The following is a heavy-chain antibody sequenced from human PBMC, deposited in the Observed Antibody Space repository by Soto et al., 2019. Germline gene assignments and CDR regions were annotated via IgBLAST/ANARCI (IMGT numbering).Heavy chain of an antibody. V-gene: IGHV4-30-2*01. CDR2: IYHSGST. CDR1: GGSISSGGYS. J-gene: IGHJ5*02. Sequence: QLQLQESGSGLVKPSQTLSLTCAVSGGSISSGGYSWSWIRQPPGKGLEWIGYIYHSGSTYYNPSLKSPFTISVDRSKNQFSLKLSSVTAADSAVYYCAGVRGPYCGGECYPPTPNWFDPCGQGTLVTVSS. CDR3: AGVRGPYCGGECYPPTPNWFDP. D-gene: IGHD2-21*01.